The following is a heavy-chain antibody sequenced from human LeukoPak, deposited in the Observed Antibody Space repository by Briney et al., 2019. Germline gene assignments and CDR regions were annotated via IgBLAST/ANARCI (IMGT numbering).Heavy chain of an antibody. J-gene: IGHJ4*02. CDR1: GGTFSSYA. CDR2: IIPIFGTA. D-gene: IGHD3-10*01. Sequence: SVKVSCKASGGTFSSYAISWVRQAPGQGLEWMGGIIPIFGTANYAQKFQGRVTITTDESTSTAYMELSSLRSEDAAVYYCARDKSRWFGELFHFDYWGQGTLVTVSS. CDR3: ARDKSRWFGELFHFDY. V-gene: IGHV1-69*05.